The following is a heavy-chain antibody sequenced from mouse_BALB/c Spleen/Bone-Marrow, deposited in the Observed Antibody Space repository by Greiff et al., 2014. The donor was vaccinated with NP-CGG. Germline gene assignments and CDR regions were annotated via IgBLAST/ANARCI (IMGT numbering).Heavy chain of an antibody. J-gene: IGHJ4*01. CDR3: SRGRRDALDY. Sequence: VQLQQSGAELVKPEASVKLSCKASGYTFTSYYMYWVKQRPGQGLEWFGEINPSNGGTNFNEKFKNKATLTVDKSSSTAYMQLSSLTSVDSAVYYCSRGRRDALDYWGQGTSVTVSS. CDR1: GYTFTSYY. CDR2: INPSNGGT. V-gene: IGHV1S81*02.